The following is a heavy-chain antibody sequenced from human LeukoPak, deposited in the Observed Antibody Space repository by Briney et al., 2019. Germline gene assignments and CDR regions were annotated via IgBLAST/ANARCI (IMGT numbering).Heavy chain of an antibody. CDR2: MNPNSGNT. CDR3: ARDLGGANYDILTGSGFDP. V-gene: IGHV1-8*01. D-gene: IGHD3-9*01. Sequence: ASVKVSCKASGYTFTSYDINWVRQATGQGLEWMGWMNPNSGNTGYAQKFQGWVTMTRDTSISTAYMELSRLRSDDTAVYYCARDLGGANYDILTGSGFDPWGQGTLVTVSS. CDR1: GYTFTSYD. J-gene: IGHJ5*02.